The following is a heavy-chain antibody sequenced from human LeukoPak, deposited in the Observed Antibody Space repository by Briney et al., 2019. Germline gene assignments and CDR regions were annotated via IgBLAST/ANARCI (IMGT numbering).Heavy chain of an antibody. CDR2: IRYDGSNK. CDR1: GFTFSNYW. Sequence: GGSLRLSCAASGFTFSNYWMSWVRQAPGKGLEWVAFIRYDGSNKYYADSVKGRFTISRDNSKNTLFLQMNSLRAEDTAVYYCAKDGNFRSGSYSFDYWGQGTLVTVSS. D-gene: IGHD1-26*01. V-gene: IGHV3-30*02. CDR3: AKDGNFRSGSYSFDY. J-gene: IGHJ4*02.